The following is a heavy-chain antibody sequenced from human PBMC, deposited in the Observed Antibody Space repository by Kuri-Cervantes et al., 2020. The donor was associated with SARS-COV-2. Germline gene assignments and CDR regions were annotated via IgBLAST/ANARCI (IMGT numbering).Heavy chain of an antibody. Sequence: GGSLRLSCAASGFTFRSYAMTWVRQAPGKGLEWVSVISGSGETIHYADSVQGRFTISRDTSKKMLYLQMKSLRAEDTATYYCALEIMSFFGMDVWGQGTTVTVSS. V-gene: IGHV3-23*01. CDR1: GFTFRSYA. D-gene: IGHD2-8*01. CDR2: ISGSGETI. CDR3: ALEIMSFFGMDV. J-gene: IGHJ6*02.